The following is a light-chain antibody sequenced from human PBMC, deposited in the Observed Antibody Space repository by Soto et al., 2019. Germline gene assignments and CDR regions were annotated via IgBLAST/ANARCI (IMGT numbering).Light chain of an antibody. CDR2: EVS. CDR1: SSDVGSYNR. V-gene: IGLV2-18*02. CDR3: SSYTSSSTLYV. J-gene: IGLJ1*01. Sequence: QSVLTQPPSVSGSPGQSVTISCTGASSDVGSYNRVSWYQQFPATAPKLLIYEVSNRPSGVSDRFSGSKSGNTASLTISGLQAEDEADYYCSSYTSSSTLYVFGTGTKVTVL.